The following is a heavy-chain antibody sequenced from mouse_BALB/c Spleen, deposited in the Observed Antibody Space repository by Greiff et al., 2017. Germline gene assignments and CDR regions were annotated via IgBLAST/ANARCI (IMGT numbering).Heavy chain of an antibody. D-gene: IGHD1-2*01. V-gene: IGHV2-9*02. Sequence: VKLMESGPGLVAPSQSLSITCTVSGFSLTSYGVHWVRQPPGKGLEWLGVIWAGGSTNYNSALMSRLSISKDNSKSQVFLKMNSLQTDDTAMYYCAKHYYGPYYAMDYWGQGTSVTVSS. CDR1: GFSLTSYG. CDR3: AKHYYGPYYAMDY. CDR2: IWAGGST. J-gene: IGHJ4*01.